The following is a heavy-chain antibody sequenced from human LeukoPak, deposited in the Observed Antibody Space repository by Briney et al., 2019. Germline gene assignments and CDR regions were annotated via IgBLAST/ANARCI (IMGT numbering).Heavy chain of an antibody. CDR3: ARDCDRSGYYCY. Sequence: VASVKVSCKASGYTFTSCGLSWVRQAPGQGLEWIGWISPYNGDTNYAQKLQGRVTMTTDTSTSTAHMELRSLRSDDTAVYYCARDCDRSGYYCYWGQGTLVTVSS. V-gene: IGHV1-18*01. CDR1: GYTFTSCG. CDR2: ISPYNGDT. J-gene: IGHJ4*02. D-gene: IGHD3-22*01.